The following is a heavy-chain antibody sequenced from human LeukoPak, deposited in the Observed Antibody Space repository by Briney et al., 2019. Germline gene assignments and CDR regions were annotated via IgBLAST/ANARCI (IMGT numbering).Heavy chain of an antibody. Sequence: GGSLRLSCAASGFTFSSYSMNWVRQAPGKGLEWVSSIRSSSSYIYYADSVKGRFTISRDNAKNSLYQQMNSLRAEDTAVYYCARDVAAGTFDYWGQGTLVTVSS. D-gene: IGHD6-13*01. CDR2: IRSSSSYI. V-gene: IGHV3-21*01. CDR1: GFTFSSYS. CDR3: ARDVAAGTFDY. J-gene: IGHJ4*02.